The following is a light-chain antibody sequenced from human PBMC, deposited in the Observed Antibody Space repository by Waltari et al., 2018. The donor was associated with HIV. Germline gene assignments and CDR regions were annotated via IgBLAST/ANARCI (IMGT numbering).Light chain of an antibody. CDR1: QSIGNL. CDR3: QQYSTYAA. Sequence: DIQMTQSPSTLSASVGDRVTITCRASQSIGNLLAWYQQKPGKPPKLLIYKASSLESGVPLRFSGSGSGTEFTLTISSLQPDDFATYFCQQYSTYAAFGQGTRLEIK. J-gene: IGKJ5*01. CDR2: KAS. V-gene: IGKV1-5*03.